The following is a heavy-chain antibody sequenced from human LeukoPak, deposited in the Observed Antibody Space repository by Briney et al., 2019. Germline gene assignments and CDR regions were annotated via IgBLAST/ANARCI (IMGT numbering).Heavy chain of an antibody. CDR1: GFIVSANF. J-gene: IGHJ4*02. CDR3: ARDLLTGFDY. Sequence: GGSLRLSCEASGFIVSANFMNWVRQAPGKGLEWVSSISSSSSYIYYADSVKGRFTISRDNAKNSLYLQMNSLRAEDTAVYYCARDLLTGFDYWGQGTLVTVSS. V-gene: IGHV3-21*01. CDR2: ISSSSSYI. D-gene: IGHD3-9*01.